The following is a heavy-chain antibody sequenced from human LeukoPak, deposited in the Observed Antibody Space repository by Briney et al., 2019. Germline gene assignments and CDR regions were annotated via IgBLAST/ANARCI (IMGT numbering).Heavy chain of an antibody. CDR1: GYTFTGYL. Sequence: ASVKVSCKASGYTFTGYLIHWVRQAPGQGLEWMGWINPNSGGTNYAQKFQGRVTMTRDTSISTAYMELSRLTSDGTAVYYCAREYYSISDYWGQGALVTVSS. CDR2: INPNSGGT. J-gene: IGHJ4*02. D-gene: IGHD2-21*01. CDR3: AREYYSISDY. V-gene: IGHV1-2*02.